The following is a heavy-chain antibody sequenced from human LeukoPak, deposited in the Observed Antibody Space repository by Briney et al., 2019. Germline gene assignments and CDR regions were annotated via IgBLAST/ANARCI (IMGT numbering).Heavy chain of an antibody. J-gene: IGHJ4*02. CDR3: ARLEEYQLLY. Sequence: SETLSLTCAVYGGSFSGYYWSWIRQPPGKGLEWIGEISHSGSTNHNPSLKSRVTISVDTSKNQFSLKLSSVTAADTAVYYCARLEEYQLLYWGQGTLVTVSS. D-gene: IGHD2-2*01. V-gene: IGHV4-34*01. CDR2: ISHSGST. CDR1: GGSFSGYY.